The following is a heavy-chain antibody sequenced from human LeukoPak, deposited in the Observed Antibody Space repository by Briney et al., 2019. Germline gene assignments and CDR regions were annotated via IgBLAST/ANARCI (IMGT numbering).Heavy chain of an antibody. D-gene: IGHD3-22*01. Sequence: PGGSLRLSCAASGFTFISYWMHWVRQAPGKGLVWVSRINSDGSSTSYADSVKGRFTISRDNAKNTLYLQVNSLRAEDTAVYYCVRGPHSTGYPNWLDPWGQGTLVTVSS. CDR1: GFTFISYW. CDR3: VRGPHSTGYPNWLDP. J-gene: IGHJ5*02. V-gene: IGHV3-74*01. CDR2: INSDGSST.